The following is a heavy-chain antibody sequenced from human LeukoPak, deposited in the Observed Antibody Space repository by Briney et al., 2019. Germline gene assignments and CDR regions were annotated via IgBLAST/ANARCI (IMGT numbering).Heavy chain of an antibody. CDR3: AKAGDSSGYYFDY. Sequence: GGSLRLSCAASGFTFSSYVMHWVRQAPGKGLEWVAVIWYGGSNKYYADSVKGRFTISRDNSKNTLYLQMNSLRAEDTAVYYCAKAGDSSGYYFDYWGQGTLVTVSS. V-gene: IGHV3-30*02. CDR1: GFTFSSYV. CDR2: IWYGGSNK. D-gene: IGHD3-22*01. J-gene: IGHJ4*02.